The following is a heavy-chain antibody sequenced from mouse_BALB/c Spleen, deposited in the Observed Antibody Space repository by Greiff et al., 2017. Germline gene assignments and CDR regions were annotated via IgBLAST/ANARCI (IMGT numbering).Heavy chain of an antibody. V-gene: IGHV5-17*02. J-gene: IGHJ3*01. D-gene: IGHD2-4*01. Sequence: EVQGVESGGGLVQPGGSRKLSCAASGFTFSSFGMHWVRQAPEKGLEWVAYISSGSSTIYYADTVKGRFTISRDNPKNTLFLQMTSLRSEDTAMYYCARKDYDGAGFAYWGQGTLVTVSA. CDR2: ISSGSSTI. CDR3: ARKDYDGAGFAY. CDR1: GFTFSSFG.